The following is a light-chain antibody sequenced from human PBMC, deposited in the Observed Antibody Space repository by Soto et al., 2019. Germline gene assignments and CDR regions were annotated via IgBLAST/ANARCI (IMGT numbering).Light chain of an antibody. J-gene: IGKJ1*01. Sequence: IRMPQSPTPLSVAVGDGVPITCRASETINNYLNWYQQKPGRAPKLLIHAASTLQSGVPSRFSGSGSGTDFTLTISSLQPEDFATYSCQQSYTTPWTFGLGTKVDIK. CDR2: AAS. V-gene: IGKV1-39*01. CDR1: ETINNY. CDR3: QQSYTTPWT.